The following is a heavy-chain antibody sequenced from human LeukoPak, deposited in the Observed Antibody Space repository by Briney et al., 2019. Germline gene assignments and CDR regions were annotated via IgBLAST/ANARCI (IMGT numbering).Heavy chain of an antibody. CDR2: ISPNGVIT. V-gene: IGHV3-23*01. Sequence: GGSLRLSCAASGFTFSSHGVNWVRQAPGKGLEWVSGISPNGVITYYADSVKGRFTISRDNSKGTVYLQMNSLRPEDTAVYYCAKDDAWLQFGDWGRGTLVTVSS. J-gene: IGHJ4*02. CDR1: GFTFSSHG. CDR3: AKDDAWLQFGD. D-gene: IGHD5-24*01.